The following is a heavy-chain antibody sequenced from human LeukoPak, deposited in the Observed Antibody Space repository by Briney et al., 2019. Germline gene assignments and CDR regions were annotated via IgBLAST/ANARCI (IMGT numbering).Heavy chain of an antibody. CDR2: INHSGST. CDR1: GGSVSSSSYY. CDR3: ARSSKSRRNWNYEVQSDFDY. Sequence: PSETLSLTCTVSGGSVSSSSYYWSWIRQPPGKGLEWIGEINHSGSTNYNPSLKSRVTISVDTSKNQFSLKLSSVTAADTAVYYCARSSKSRRNWNYEVQSDFDYWGQGTLVTVSS. V-gene: IGHV4-39*07. D-gene: IGHD1-7*01. J-gene: IGHJ4*02.